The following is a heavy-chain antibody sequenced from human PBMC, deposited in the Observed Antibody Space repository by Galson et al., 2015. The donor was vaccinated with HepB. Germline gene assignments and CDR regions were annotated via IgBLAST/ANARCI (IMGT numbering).Heavy chain of an antibody. J-gene: IGHJ4*02. Sequence: SLRLSCAASGFTFSSFWMSWVRQAPGKGLEWLATIKQDGTDKSYVDSVKGRFTISRDNAKTSLYLQMNSLRAEDTAVYYCARGGGHYWGQGTLVTVSS. CDR3: ARGGGHY. V-gene: IGHV3-7*03. CDR2: IKQDGTDK. CDR1: GFTFSSFW. D-gene: IGHD2-15*01.